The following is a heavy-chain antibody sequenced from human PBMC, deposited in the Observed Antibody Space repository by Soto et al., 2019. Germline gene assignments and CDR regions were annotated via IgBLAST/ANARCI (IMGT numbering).Heavy chain of an antibody. Sequence: QVQLQESGPGLVKPSETLSLTCTVSGGSISSYYWSWIRQPPGKGLEWIGYIYYSGSTNYNPSLKSRVTISVDTSKNQFSLKLSSVTAADTAVYYCARWYGGSLDYWGQGTLVIVSS. D-gene: IGHD4-17*01. CDR3: ARWYGGSLDY. CDR1: GGSISSYY. J-gene: IGHJ4*02. V-gene: IGHV4-59*01. CDR2: IYYSGST.